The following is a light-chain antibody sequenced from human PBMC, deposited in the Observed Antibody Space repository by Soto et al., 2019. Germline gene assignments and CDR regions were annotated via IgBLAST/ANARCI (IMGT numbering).Light chain of an antibody. CDR1: SSNIGAGYD. CDR3: LSFDSSLSVV. V-gene: IGLV1-40*01. J-gene: IGLJ2*01. Sequence: QSVLTQPPSVSGAPGQRVTISCTGSSSNIGAGYDVHWYQQLPGRAPKLLIYGNPNRPSGVPDRFSGSKSGTSAPLAMTGLQAEDEADYYCLSFDSSLSVVFGGGTKLTVL. CDR2: GNP.